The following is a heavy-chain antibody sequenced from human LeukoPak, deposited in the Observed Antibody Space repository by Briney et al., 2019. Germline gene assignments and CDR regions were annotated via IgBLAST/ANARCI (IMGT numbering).Heavy chain of an antibody. D-gene: IGHD5-18*01. CDR3: ARVGYTNYVDY. CDR2: ISTSAGTI. Sequence: GESLRLSCAASGFTFSDYYMTWIRQAPGKGLGWISYISTSAGTIYYADSVKGRFTISRDNAKNSLYLQMNSLRAEDTAVYYCARVGYTNYVDYWGQGTLVTVSS. J-gene: IGHJ4*02. CDR1: GFTFSDYY. V-gene: IGHV3-11*01.